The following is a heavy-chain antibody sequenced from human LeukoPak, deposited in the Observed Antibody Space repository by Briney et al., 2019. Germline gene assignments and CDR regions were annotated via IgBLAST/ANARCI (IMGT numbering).Heavy chain of an antibody. Sequence: SETLSLTCTVSGGSISSSSYYWGWIRQPPGKGLEWIGSIYYSGSTYCNPSPKSRVTISVDTSKNQFSLKLSSVTAADTAVYYCARDSHGTTRYNIWGQGTMVTVSS. D-gene: IGHD1-1*01. CDR3: ARDSHGTTRYNI. V-gene: IGHV4-39*07. CDR1: GGSISSSSYY. J-gene: IGHJ3*02. CDR2: IYYSGST.